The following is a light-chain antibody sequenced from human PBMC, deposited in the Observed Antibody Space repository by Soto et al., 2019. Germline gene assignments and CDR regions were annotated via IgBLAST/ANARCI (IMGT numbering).Light chain of an antibody. V-gene: IGKV3-20*01. CDR2: GES. J-gene: IGKJ2*01. CDR3: QQYGSSVYT. CDR1: QSVINSY. Sequence: ETVLTQSPGILSLSPGERATLYCRASQSVINSYLAWYQQTLGQAPRLLSYGESTRATGTPDRFSGSGSGTDFTLAISRLQTDDSAVYYYQQYGSSVYTFGQGTKLEIK.